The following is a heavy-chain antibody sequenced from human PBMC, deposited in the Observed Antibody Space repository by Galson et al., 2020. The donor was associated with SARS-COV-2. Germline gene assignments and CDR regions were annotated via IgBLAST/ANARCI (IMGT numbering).Heavy chain of an antibody. CDR1: GFTFSSYA. D-gene: IGHD2-21*02. CDR2: ISGSGGST. Sequence: GGSLRLSCAASGFTFSSYAMSWVRQAPGKGLEWVSAISGSGGSTYYADSVKGRFTISRDNSKNTLYLQMNSLRAEDTAVYYCAKGPYCGGDCYSPLDYWGQGTLVTVSS. CDR3: AKGPYCGGDCYSPLDY. J-gene: IGHJ4*02. V-gene: IGHV3-23*01.